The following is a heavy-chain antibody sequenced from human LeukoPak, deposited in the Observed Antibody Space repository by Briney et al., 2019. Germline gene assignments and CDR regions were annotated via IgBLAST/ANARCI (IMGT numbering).Heavy chain of an antibody. J-gene: IGHJ3*02. V-gene: IGHV3-48*03. D-gene: IGHD1/OR15-1a*01. Sequence: GGSLRLSCAASGFTFSSYEMNWVRQAPGKGLEWVSYISSSGSTIYYADSVKGRFTISRDNAKNSLYLQMNSLRAEDTAVYYCARAKPEQDAFDIWGQGTMVTVSS. CDR1: GFTFSSYE. CDR2: ISSSGSTI. CDR3: ARAKPEQDAFDI.